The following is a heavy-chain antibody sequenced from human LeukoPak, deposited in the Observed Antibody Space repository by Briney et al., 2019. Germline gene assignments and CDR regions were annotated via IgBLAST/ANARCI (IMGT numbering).Heavy chain of an antibody. Sequence: AGESLKISCKGSGYSFTSYWIGWVRQMPGKGLEWMGIIYPGDSDTRYSPSFQGQVTISADKSISTAYLQWSSLKASDTAMYYCARSLSSSSLSFDYWGQGTLVTVSS. CDR3: ARSLSSSSLSFDY. D-gene: IGHD6-6*01. V-gene: IGHV5-51*01. J-gene: IGHJ4*02. CDR2: IYPGDSDT. CDR1: GYSFTSYW.